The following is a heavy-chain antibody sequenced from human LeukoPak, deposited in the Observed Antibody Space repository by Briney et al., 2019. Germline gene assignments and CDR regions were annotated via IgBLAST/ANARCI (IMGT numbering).Heavy chain of an antibody. V-gene: IGHV1-2*02. D-gene: IGHD5-18*01. CDR3: ARDPSIYSYGPNWYFDF. J-gene: IGHJ2*01. Sequence: GASVKVSCKASGYTFTGYYMHWVRQAPGQGLEWMGWINPNSGGTNYALKFQGRITMTRDTSISTAYMELSRLRSDDTAVYYCARDPSIYSYGPNWYFDFWGRGTLVSVSS. CDR2: INPNSGGT. CDR1: GYTFTGYY.